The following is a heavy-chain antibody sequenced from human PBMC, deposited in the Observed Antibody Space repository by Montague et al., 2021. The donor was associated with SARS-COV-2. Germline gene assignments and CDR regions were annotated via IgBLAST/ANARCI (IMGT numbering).Heavy chain of an antibody. CDR2: IYYGGST. V-gene: IGHV4-39*02. J-gene: IGHJ3*01. CDR3: ARHKDVSGWYEDAFDV. Sequence: SETLSLTCSVSGGSISSSNYYWGWIRQPPGKGLEWIGSIYYGGSTYYNPSLKSRFTIPVGSSKNHFSLNLTSVTAADTAVYYCARHKDVSGWYEDAFDVWGAGTTVIGSS. D-gene: IGHD6-19*01. CDR1: GGSISSSNYY.